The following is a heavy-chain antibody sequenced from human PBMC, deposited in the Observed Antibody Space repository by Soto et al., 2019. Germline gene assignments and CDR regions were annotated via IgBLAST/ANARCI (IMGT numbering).Heavy chain of an antibody. CDR2: ISSDGSNE. D-gene: IGHD1-1*01. V-gene: IGHV3-30-3*01. J-gene: IGHJ4*02. CDR1: GFTFSTYA. Sequence: GGSLILSCAASGFTFSTYAMHWVRQAPGKGPDWVAFISSDGSNEYYADSVKGRFTISRDNSKKTLYLQMNSLRPEDTAVYCCVSRGISAFDHWGQGTLVTVSS. CDR3: VSRGISAFDH.